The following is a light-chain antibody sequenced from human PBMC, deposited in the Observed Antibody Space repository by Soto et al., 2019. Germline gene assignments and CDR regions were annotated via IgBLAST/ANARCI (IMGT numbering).Light chain of an antibody. CDR1: SSDVGGYNY. CDR3: SSYTSSSTPPVV. CDR2: DVS. V-gene: IGLV2-14*01. Sequence: QSALTQPASVSGSPGQSITISCTGTSSDVGGYNYVSWYQQHPGKAPKLMIYDVSNRPSGVSNRFSGSKSGNTASLTISGLQAEDEADYYCSSYTSSSTPPVVFGGGTQVTVL. J-gene: IGLJ2*01.